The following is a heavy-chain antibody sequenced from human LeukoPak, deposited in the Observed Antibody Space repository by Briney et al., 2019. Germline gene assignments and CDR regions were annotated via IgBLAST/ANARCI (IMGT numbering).Heavy chain of an antibody. V-gene: IGHV4-38-2*01. J-gene: IGHJ4*02. CDR2: VYHTGSA. CDR3: ARGGVVVAVYFDF. Sequence: PSKTLSLTCDVSGYLISTDYYWGWIPKPPGKGLEWMGAVYHTGSAYYNPSLKSRVTIPVDTSKNQLPLQLTSVTAADTAVYYCARGGVVVAVYFDFWGQGTLVTVSS. D-gene: IGHD2-15*01. CDR1: GYLISTDYY.